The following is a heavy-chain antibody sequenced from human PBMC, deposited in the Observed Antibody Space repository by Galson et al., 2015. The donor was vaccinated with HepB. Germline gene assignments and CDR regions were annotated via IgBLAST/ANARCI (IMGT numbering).Heavy chain of an antibody. D-gene: IGHD3-10*01. V-gene: IGHV3-21*01. CDR1: GFTFSTYS. Sequence: SLRLSCAASGFTFSTYSMSWVRQAPGKGLEWVSSISSSNSYIYYADSVKGRFTISRDNAKNSLYLQMNSLRAEDMAVYYCARDGSDGSGSWIEYWGQGTLVTVSS. CDR3: ARDGSDGSGSWIEY. J-gene: IGHJ4*02. CDR2: ISSSNSYI.